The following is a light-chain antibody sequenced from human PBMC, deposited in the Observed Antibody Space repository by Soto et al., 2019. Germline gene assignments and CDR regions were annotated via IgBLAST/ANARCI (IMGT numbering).Light chain of an antibody. J-gene: IGKJ2*01. CDR1: QSVSSF. V-gene: IGKV3-11*01. CDR3: QERSNSYT. Sequence: EIVLTQSPATLSLSPGERATLSCRASQSVSSFLAWYQQKPGQAPRLLMYGASNRATGIPARFSGSGSGTDFTLTISSLEPEDFAVYYCQERSNSYTFGQGTKLEIK. CDR2: GAS.